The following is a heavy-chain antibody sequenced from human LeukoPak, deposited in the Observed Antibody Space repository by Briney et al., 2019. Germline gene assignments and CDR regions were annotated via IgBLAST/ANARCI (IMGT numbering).Heavy chain of an antibody. Sequence: SETLSLSCAVYGGSFSGYYWSWIRQPPGKGLEWIGEINHSGSTNYNPPLKRRVIISVDTSKNQFSLKLSSVTAADTAVYYCARSGSYPHLVLWGQGTLVTVSS. CDR1: GGSFSGYY. D-gene: IGHD1-26*01. CDR3: ARSGSYPHLVL. CDR2: INHSGST. J-gene: IGHJ4*02. V-gene: IGHV4-34*01.